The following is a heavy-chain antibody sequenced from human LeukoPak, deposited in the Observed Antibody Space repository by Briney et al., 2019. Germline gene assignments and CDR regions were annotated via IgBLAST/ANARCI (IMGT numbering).Heavy chain of an antibody. D-gene: IGHD2-15*01. V-gene: IGHV1-69*01. CDR1: GGTLSSFA. CDR3: ATSNCSVGSCYSYYYYSGMDV. CDR2: IIPIFGTA. J-gene: IGHJ6*02. Sequence: SVKVSCKASGGTLSSFAISWVRQAPGQWLEWMGGIIPIFGTANYAQKLQGRVTITADESTSTAYMELSSLRSEDTAVYYCATSNCSVGSCYSYYYYSGMDVWGQGTTVTVSS.